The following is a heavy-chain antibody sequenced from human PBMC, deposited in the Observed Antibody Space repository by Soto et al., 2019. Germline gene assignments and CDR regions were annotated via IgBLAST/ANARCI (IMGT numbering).Heavy chain of an antibody. V-gene: IGHV1-3*04. CDR3: ARGYDCGESVDS. CDR2: INTGNDNT. CDR1: GDCFTSYT. J-gene: IGHJ4*02. D-gene: IGHD4-17*01. Sequence: ASLKVCCKTSGDCFTSYTIHWARQAPGQRLEWMGWINTGNDNTKYSQKFQGRVTITRDTSATTAYMEVISLTSEGTAVYYCARGYDCGESVDSWGQRTLVNVPS.